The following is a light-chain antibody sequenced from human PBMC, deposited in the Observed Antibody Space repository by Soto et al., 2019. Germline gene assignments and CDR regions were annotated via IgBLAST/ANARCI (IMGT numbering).Light chain of an antibody. Sequence: DIQMTQSPSSLSASVGDRVTITWRASQSIRNDLGWYQQKSGKAPKRLIYAASTLQTGVPSRFSGSGSGREFTLTISSLQPEDFATYYCLHQNSYLALSFGGGTKVE. CDR2: AAS. CDR1: QSIRND. J-gene: IGKJ4*01. CDR3: LHQNSYLALS. V-gene: IGKV1-17*01.